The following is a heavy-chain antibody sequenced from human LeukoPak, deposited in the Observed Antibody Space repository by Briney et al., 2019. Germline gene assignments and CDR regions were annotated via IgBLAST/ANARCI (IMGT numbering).Heavy chain of an antibody. D-gene: IGHD5-12*01. CDR1: GFTVSSNY. V-gene: IGHV3-53*05. Sequence: GGSLRLSCAASGFTVSSNYMTWVRQAPGKGLEWVSVIYSGGSTYYADSVKGRFTISRDNSKNTLYLQMNSLRSEDTAVYYCARGGYDYPPRSYYYYYYGMDVWGKGTTVTVSS. CDR2: IYSGGST. J-gene: IGHJ6*04. CDR3: ARGGYDYPPRSYYYYYYGMDV.